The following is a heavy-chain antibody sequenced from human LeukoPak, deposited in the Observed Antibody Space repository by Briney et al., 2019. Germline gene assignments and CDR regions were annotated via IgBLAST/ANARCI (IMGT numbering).Heavy chain of an antibody. Sequence: SVTVSFTASGGTFSSYAISWLRQAPGQGLEWMGGIIPIFGTANYAQKFQGRVTITADESTSTAYMELSSLRSEDTAVYYCAPGGSGNRWIDPWGQGTLVTVSS. CDR3: APGGSGNRWIDP. J-gene: IGHJ5*02. D-gene: IGHD4-23*01. CDR1: GGTFSSYA. V-gene: IGHV1-69*13. CDR2: IIPIFGTA.